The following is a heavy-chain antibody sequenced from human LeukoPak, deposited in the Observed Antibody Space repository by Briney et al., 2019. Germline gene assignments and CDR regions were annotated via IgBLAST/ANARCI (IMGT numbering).Heavy chain of an antibody. J-gene: IGHJ3*02. Sequence: SETLSLTCTVSGVSISSGGYSWNWIRQPPGKGLEWIGYIFYSGSTYYNPSLKSRLTISVDTSKNQFSLMLSSLTAADTAVYYCARSCDDSSGWDDAFDIWGQGTMVTVSS. CDR1: GVSISSGGYS. CDR2: IFYSGST. CDR3: ARSCDDSSGWDDAFDI. V-gene: IGHV4-30-4*07. D-gene: IGHD3-22*01.